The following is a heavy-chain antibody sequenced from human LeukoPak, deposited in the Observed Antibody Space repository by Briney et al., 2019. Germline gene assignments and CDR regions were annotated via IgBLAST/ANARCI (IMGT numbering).Heavy chain of an antibody. CDR1: GFTFSSYA. V-gene: IGHV3-23*01. CDR2: IIGSGDNT. Sequence: GGSLRLSCAASGFTFSSYAMTWVRQAPGKGLEWVSVIIGSGDNTYYADSVKGRFTISRDNSKNTVYLQMNSLRAEDTAVYYCTRGEVVIARGTDYWGQGTLVIVSS. CDR3: TRGEVVIARGTDY. J-gene: IGHJ4*02. D-gene: IGHD2-21*01.